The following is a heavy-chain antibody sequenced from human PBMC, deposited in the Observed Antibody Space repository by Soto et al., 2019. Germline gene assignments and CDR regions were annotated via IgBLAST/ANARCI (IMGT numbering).Heavy chain of an antibody. Sequence: QVQLQQWGAGLLKPSETLSLTCAVYGGSFSGYYWSWIRQPPGKGLEWIGEINHSGSTNYNPSLKRRVTISVDTSKNQFSLKRSSVTAADTAVYYCARGRYRRGGGFDPWGQGTLVTVSS. V-gene: IGHV4-34*01. J-gene: IGHJ5*02. CDR3: ARGRYRRGGGFDP. CDR1: GGSFSGYY. D-gene: IGHD3-16*01. CDR2: INHSGST.